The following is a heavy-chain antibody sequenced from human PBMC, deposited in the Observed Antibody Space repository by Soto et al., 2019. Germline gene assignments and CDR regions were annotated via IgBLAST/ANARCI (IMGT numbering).Heavy chain of an antibody. CDR2: INTDGSTT. V-gene: IGHV3-74*01. CDR3: ARIGYSSSSLDY. D-gene: IGHD6-6*01. J-gene: IGHJ4*02. Sequence: EVQLVESGGVSVQPGGSLRLSCTASGFTLSNYWMHWVRQAPGKGLVWVSRINTDGSTTTYADSVKGRFTISRDNAKNTLYLQMNSLRDEDTAVYYCARIGYSSSSLDYWGRGTLVTVSS. CDR1: GFTLSNYW.